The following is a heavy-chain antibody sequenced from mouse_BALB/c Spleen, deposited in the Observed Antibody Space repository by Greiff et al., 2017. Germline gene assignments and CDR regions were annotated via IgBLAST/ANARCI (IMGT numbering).Heavy chain of an antibody. J-gene: IGHJ4*01. CDR1: GFTFTDYY. CDR3: SRVYGGYAMDY. Sequence: EVQLVESGGGLVQPGGSLRLSCATSGFTFTDYYMSWVRQPPGKALEWLGFIRNKANGYTTEYSASVKGRFTISRDNSQSILYLQMNTLRAEDSATYYCSRVYGGYAMDYWGQGTSVTVSS. V-gene: IGHV7-3*02. D-gene: IGHD1-1*01. CDR2: IRNKANGYTT.